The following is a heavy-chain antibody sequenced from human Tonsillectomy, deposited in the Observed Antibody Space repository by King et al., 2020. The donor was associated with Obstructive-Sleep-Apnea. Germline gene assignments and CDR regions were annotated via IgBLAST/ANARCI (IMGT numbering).Heavy chain of an antibody. Sequence: VQLVESGGGLVKPGGSLRLSCVASGFTFSSYSINWVRQAPGKGLEWVSSISGSSSYLYYADSVNGRFTISRDNAKNSLYLQINSLRAEDTAVYYCVRDYSVVSGLDVWGLGTTVTVSS. CDR2: ISGSSSYL. V-gene: IGHV3-21*01. J-gene: IGHJ6*02. CDR3: VRDYSVVSGLDV. D-gene: IGHD2-15*01. CDR1: GFTFSSYS.